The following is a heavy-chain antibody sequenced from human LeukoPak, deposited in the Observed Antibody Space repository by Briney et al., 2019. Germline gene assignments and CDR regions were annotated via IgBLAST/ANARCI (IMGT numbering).Heavy chain of an antibody. V-gene: IGHV1-2*06. CDR3: ARDRWYGDFDY. CDR1: GYTFTSYY. D-gene: IGHD3-10*01. Sequence: ASVKVSCKASGYTFTSYYMHWVRQAPGQGLEWMGRINPNSGGTNYAQKFQGRVTMTRDTSISTAYMELCRLRSDDTAVYYCARDRWYGDFDYWGQGTLVTVSS. J-gene: IGHJ4*02. CDR2: INPNSGGT.